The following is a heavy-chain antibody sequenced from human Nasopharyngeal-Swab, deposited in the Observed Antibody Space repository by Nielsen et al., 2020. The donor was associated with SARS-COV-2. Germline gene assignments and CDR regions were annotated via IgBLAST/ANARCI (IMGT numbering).Heavy chain of an antibody. Sequence: GESLKISCAASGFTFSSYAMHWVRQAPGKGLEWVAVISYDGSNKYYADSVKGRFTIPRDNSKNTLYLQMNSLRAEDTAVYYCARAGSGSYYYGMDVWGQGTTVTVSS. CDR2: ISYDGSNK. J-gene: IGHJ6*02. CDR1: GFTFSSYA. V-gene: IGHV3-30-3*01. D-gene: IGHD3-10*01. CDR3: ARAGSGSYYYGMDV.